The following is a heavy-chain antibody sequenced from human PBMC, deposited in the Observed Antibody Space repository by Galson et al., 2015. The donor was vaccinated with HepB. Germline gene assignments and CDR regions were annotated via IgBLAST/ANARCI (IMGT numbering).Heavy chain of an antibody. CDR3: TRDGTRAVAGPTVY. CDR1: GFTFGDYA. CDR2: IRSKAYGGTT. V-gene: IGHV3-49*04. Sequence: SLRLSCAASGFTFGDYAMSWVRQAPGKGLEWVGFIRSKAYGGTTEYAASVKGRFTISRDDSKSIAYLQMNSLKTEDTAVYYCTRDGTRAVAGPTVYWGQGTLVTVSS. D-gene: IGHD6-19*01. J-gene: IGHJ4*02.